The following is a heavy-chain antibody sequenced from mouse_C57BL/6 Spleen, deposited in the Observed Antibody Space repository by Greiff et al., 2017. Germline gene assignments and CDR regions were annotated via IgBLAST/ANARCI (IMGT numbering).Heavy chain of an antibody. Sequence: QVQLQQSGPELVKPGASVKISCKASGYSFTSYYIQWVKQRPGQGLEWMGWIYPGSGNTKYNEKFKGKATLTADTSSSTAYMLLSSLTSEDSAVYYCAGRGYYYDDYAMDYWGQGTSVTVSS. J-gene: IGHJ4*01. CDR1: GYSFTSYY. V-gene: IGHV1-66*01. D-gene: IGHD2-4*01. CDR3: AGRGYYYDDYAMDY. CDR2: IYPGSGNT.